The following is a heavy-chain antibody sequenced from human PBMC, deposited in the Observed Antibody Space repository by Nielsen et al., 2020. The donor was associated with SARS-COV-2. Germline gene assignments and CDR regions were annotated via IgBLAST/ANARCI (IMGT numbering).Heavy chain of an antibody. J-gene: IGHJ4*02. CDR3: ARALTGDWGIDY. CDR1: GFTFSSYG. V-gene: IGHV3-33*05. CDR2: ISYDGSNK. Sequence: GESLKISCAASGFTFSSYGMHWVRQAPGKGLEWVAVISYDGSNKYYADSVKGRFTISRDNSKNTLYLQMNSLRAEDTAVYYCARALTGDWGIDYWGQGTLVTVSS. D-gene: IGHD7-27*01.